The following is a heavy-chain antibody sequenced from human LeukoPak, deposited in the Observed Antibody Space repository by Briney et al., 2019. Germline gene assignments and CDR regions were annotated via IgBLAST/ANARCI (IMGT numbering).Heavy chain of an antibody. CDR3: ARAQDPTILSYFDY. J-gene: IGHJ4*02. CDR1: GFTFSTYS. CDR2: INPSSTTI. D-gene: IGHD5-24*01. Sequence: GGSPRLSCAASGFTFSTYSMNWVRQAPGKGLEWVSYINPSSTTIYYADSVKGRFTISRDNAKNSLYLQMNSLRDEDTAVYYCARAQDPTILSYFDYWGQGTLVTVSS. V-gene: IGHV3-48*02.